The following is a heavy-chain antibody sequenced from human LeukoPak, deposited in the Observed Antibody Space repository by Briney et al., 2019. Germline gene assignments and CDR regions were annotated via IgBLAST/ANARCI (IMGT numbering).Heavy chain of an antibody. Sequence: GGSLRLSCAASGFTVSSNYMSWVRQAPGKGLEWVPVIYSGGSTYYADSVKGRFTISRDNSKNTLYLQMNSLRAEDTAVYYCARDEPGYCSGGTCYEMGDYWGQGTLVTVSS. CDR1: GFTVSSNY. J-gene: IGHJ4*02. V-gene: IGHV3-53*01. CDR3: ARDEPGYCSGGTCYEMGDY. CDR2: IYSGGST. D-gene: IGHD2-15*01.